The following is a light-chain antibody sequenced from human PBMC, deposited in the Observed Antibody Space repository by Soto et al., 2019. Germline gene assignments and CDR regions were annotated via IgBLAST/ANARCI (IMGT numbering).Light chain of an antibody. V-gene: IGKV1-5*03. CDR2: KTS. Sequence: DIHMTQSPSTLSASVGDRVTITCRASQSIRIWLAWYQQKPGKAPNLLIYKTSSLETGVPSRFSGSGSGTEFPLTISSLQPDDFATYYCQHCNDYSWTFGQGTQVEVK. CDR1: QSIRIW. CDR3: QHCNDYSWT. J-gene: IGKJ1*01.